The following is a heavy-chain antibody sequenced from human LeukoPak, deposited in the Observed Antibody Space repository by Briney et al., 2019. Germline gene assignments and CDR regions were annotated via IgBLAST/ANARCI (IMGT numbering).Heavy chain of an antibody. Sequence: SETLSLTCTVSGGSISSSSYYWGWIRQPPGKGLEWIGSIYYSGSTYYNPSLKSRVTISVDTSKNQFSLKLSSVTAADTAVYYCAGHPRSGIAAAGNEVRSDYWGQGTLVTVSS. CDR2: IYYSGST. CDR1: GGSISSSSYY. CDR3: AGHPRSGIAAAGNEVRSDY. V-gene: IGHV4-39*01. J-gene: IGHJ4*02. D-gene: IGHD6-13*01.